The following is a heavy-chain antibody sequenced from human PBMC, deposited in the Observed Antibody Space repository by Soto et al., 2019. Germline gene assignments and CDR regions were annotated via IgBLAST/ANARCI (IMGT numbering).Heavy chain of an antibody. CDR1: GFTFSSYA. CDR3: AREEVIWYAYYGMDV. V-gene: IGHV3-30-3*01. CDR2: ISYDGSNK. D-gene: IGHD2-2*01. J-gene: IGHJ6*02. Sequence: QVQLVESGGGVVQPGRSLRLSCAASGFTFSSYAMHWVCQAPGKGLEWVAVISYDGSNKYYADSVKGRFTISRDNSKNTLYLQMNSLRAEDTAVFYCAREEVIWYAYYGMDVWGQGTTVTVSS.